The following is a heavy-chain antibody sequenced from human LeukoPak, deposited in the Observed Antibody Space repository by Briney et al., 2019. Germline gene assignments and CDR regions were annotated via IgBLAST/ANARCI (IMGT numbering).Heavy chain of an antibody. D-gene: IGHD5-24*01. J-gene: IGHJ4*02. CDR3: ATLMATSGYFDY. CDR2: INHSGST. V-gene: IGHV4-39*07. Sequence: SEPLPSPCTVFGAPISSRGSYWSWIRNPPGKGLDWIGEINHSGSTNYNPSLKSRVTISVDTSKNQFSLKLSSVTAADTAVYYCATLMATSGYFDYWGQGTLVTVSS. CDR1: GAPISSRGSY.